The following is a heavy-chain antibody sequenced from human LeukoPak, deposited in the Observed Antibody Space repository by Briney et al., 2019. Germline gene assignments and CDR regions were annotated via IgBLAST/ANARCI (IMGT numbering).Heavy chain of an antibody. CDR3: ARDRGPFDP. CDR1: GVSISSSNSY. CDR2: IYYSGNT. J-gene: IGHJ5*02. V-gene: IGHV4-39*02. Sequence: PSETLSLTCTVSGVSISSSNSYWGWIHQPPGKGLEWIGSIYYSGNTYYNASLKSQVSISIDTSKNQFSLKLSSVTAADTAVYYCARDRGPFDPWGQGTLVTVSS. D-gene: IGHD3-10*01.